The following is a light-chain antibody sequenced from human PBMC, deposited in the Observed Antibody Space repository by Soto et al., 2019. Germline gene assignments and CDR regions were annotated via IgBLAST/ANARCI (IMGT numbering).Light chain of an antibody. Sequence: QSALTQPASVSGSPGPAITISCTGTSSDVGDYNFVSWYQQYPGKAPKLMIYDVSNRPSGVSNRFSGSKSGNTSSLTISGLQAEDEDDYYCSSYRSSSTQVVFGGGTKLTVL. CDR3: SSYRSSSTQVV. V-gene: IGLV2-14*01. CDR1: SSDVGDYNF. CDR2: DVS. J-gene: IGLJ2*01.